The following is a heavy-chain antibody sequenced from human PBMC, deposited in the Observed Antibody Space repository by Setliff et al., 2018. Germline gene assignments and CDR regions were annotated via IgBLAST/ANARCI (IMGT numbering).Heavy chain of an antibody. CDR3: ASNYVYYYYYMDV. CDR1: GYTFANYW. CDR2: IYPGDSDT. D-gene: IGHD4-4*01. J-gene: IGHJ6*03. V-gene: IGHV5-51*01. Sequence: GESLKISCQGSGYTFANYWIGWVRQMPGKGLEWMGIIYPGDSDTRYSPSFQGQVTFSADKSISTAYLQWISLKASGTAMYYCASNYVYYYYYMDVWGKGTTVTVSS.